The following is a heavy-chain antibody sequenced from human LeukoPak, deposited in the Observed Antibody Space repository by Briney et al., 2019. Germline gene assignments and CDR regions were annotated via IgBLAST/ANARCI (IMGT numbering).Heavy chain of an antibody. V-gene: IGHV1-69*05. CDR1: GGTFSSYA. CDR2: IIPIFGTA. Sequence: ASVKVSCKASGGTFSSYAISWVRQAPGQGLEWMGGIIPIFGTANYAQKLQGRVTMTTDTSTSTAYMELRSLRSDDTAVYYCARHDDPVLLWFGTNWFDPWGQGTLVTVSS. D-gene: IGHD3-10*01. CDR3: ARHDDPVLLWFGTNWFDP. J-gene: IGHJ5*02.